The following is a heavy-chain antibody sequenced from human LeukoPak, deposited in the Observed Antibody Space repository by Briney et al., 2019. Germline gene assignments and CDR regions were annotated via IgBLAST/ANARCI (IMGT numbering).Heavy chain of an antibody. CDR1: GFTFSDYW. CDR2: IKVDGSEK. V-gene: IGHV3-7*01. D-gene: IGHD2-21*01. Sequence: GGPLRLSCAASGFTFSDYWMMWVRQAPGKGLEWVAQIKVDGSEKYYVDSVRGRFTISRDNAKNSPDLQMNTLRVEDTAVYYCVRDATRGGDLDHWGQGTLVTVSS. J-gene: IGHJ5*02. CDR3: VRDATRGGDLDH.